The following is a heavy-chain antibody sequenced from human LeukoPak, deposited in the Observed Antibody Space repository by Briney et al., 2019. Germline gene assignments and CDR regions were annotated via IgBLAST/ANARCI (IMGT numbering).Heavy chain of an antibody. CDR1: GGSISSYY. V-gene: IGHV4-59*08. J-gene: IGHJ5*02. CDR3: ARQVAVARKEFDP. Sequence: SSETLSLTCTVSGGSISSYYWSWIRQPPGKGLEWIGYIYYSGSTNYNPSLKSRVTISVDTSKNQLSLKLSSVTAADTAVYYCARQVAVARKEFDPWGQGTLVTVSS. D-gene: IGHD6-19*01. CDR2: IYYSGST.